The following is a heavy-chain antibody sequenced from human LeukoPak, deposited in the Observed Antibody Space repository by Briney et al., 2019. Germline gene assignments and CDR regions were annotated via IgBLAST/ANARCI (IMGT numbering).Heavy chain of an antibody. CDR1: GFTFSSFA. V-gene: IGHV3-23*01. CDR3: AKGPHVGSGYHPDY. CDR2: ITGSDDKT. D-gene: IGHD3-22*01. J-gene: IGHJ4*02. Sequence: QAGESLQISCAASGFTFSSFAMTWVRQAPGKGLEWVSTITGSDDKTYYGDSVKGRFTLSRDYSKNTLRLQMNSLRVEDTAIYYCAKGPHVGSGYHPDYWGQGTLVTVSS.